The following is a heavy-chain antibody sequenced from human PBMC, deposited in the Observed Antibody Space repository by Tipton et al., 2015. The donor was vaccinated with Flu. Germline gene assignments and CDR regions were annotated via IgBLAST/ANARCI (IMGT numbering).Heavy chain of an antibody. D-gene: IGHD4-17*01. V-gene: IGHV4-61*01. Sequence: LRLSCTVSGASVSSPLFYWSWIRQPPGKGLEWIGKIFYSGITRYNPSLNSRVTISLDTSKNEFSLKLSSVTAADTAVYYCARDPTTGWFDPWGQGTLVTVSS. J-gene: IGHJ5*02. CDR1: GASVSSPLFY. CDR3: ARDPTTGWFDP. CDR2: IFYSGIT.